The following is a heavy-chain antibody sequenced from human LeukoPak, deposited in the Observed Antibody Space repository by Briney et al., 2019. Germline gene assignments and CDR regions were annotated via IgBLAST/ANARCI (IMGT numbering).Heavy chain of an antibody. CDR3: AKDPGGLLWFGELPSYFDY. V-gene: IGHV3-30*18. CDR2: ISYVGSNK. J-gene: IGHJ4*02. D-gene: IGHD3-10*01. CDR1: GFTFSSYG. Sequence: PGGSLTLSCAASGFTFSSYGMHWLRQAPGKGLEWVAVISYVGSNKYYADSVKGRFTISRDNSKITLYLQMNSLRAEDTAVYYCAKDPGGLLWFGELPSYFDYWGQGTLVTVSS.